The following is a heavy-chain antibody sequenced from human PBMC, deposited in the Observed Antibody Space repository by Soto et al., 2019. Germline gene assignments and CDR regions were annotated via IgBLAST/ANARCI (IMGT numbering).Heavy chain of an antibody. CDR1: GFTFSSYG. CDR3: AKGRLNWFDT. J-gene: IGHJ5*02. Sequence: GGSLRLSCAASGFTFSSYGMSWVRQAPGKGLEWVSAIVGNGASTYYADSVQGRFTISRDNSKNTVYLQMNSLRADDTAVYYCAKGRLNWFDTWGQGTLVTVSS. CDR2: IVGNGAST. V-gene: IGHV3-23*01.